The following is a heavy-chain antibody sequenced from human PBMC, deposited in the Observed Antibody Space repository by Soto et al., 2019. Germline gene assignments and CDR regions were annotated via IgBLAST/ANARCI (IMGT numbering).Heavy chain of an antibody. D-gene: IGHD2-2*01. CDR2: ISSSSSTI. V-gene: IGHV3-48*01. Sequence: EVQLVESGGGLVQPGGSLRLSCAASGFTFSSYSMNWVRQAPGKGLEWVSYISSSSSTIYYADSVKGRFTISRDNAKNSLYLQMNSLRVEDTAVYYCARGGVVPAAERSGWFDPWGQGTLVTVSS. J-gene: IGHJ5*02. CDR1: GFTFSSYS. CDR3: ARGGVVPAAERSGWFDP.